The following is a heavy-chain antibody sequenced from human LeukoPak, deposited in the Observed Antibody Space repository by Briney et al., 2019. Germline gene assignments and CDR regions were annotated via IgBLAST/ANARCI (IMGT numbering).Heavy chain of an antibody. D-gene: IGHD3-3*01. Sequence: PSETLSLTCAVSGGSISSGGYSWSWIRQPPGKGLEWIGYIYHSGSTYYNPSLKSRVTISVGRSKNQFSLKLSSVTAADTAVYYCASRITIFGVVRNAFDIWGQGTMVTVSS. J-gene: IGHJ3*02. CDR3: ASRITIFGVVRNAFDI. CDR1: GGSISSGGYS. V-gene: IGHV4-30-2*01. CDR2: IYHSGST.